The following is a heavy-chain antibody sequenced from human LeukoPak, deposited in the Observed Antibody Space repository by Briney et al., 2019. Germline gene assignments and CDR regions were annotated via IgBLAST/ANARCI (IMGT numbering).Heavy chain of an antibody. CDR3: ARDRPGIPVVRGVITRFDY. V-gene: IGHV3-7*01. J-gene: IGHJ4*02. CDR2: INQDGGER. Sequence: GGSLRLSCAASGFTFSSYWMTWVRQAPGKGLEWVTNINQDGGERNYVDSVKGRFTISRDNTKNSLYLQMNNLRAEDTAVYYCARDRPGIPVVRGVITRFDYWGQGTLVTVSS. D-gene: IGHD3-10*01. CDR1: GFTFSSYW.